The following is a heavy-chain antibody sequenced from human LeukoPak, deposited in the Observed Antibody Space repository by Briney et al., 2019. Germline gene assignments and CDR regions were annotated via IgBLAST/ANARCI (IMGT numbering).Heavy chain of an antibody. V-gene: IGHV3-15*01. Sequence: GGSLRLSCAASGFSFTDAWMTWVRQAPGKGLEWVGRIKGKTDGGTTDYAAPVKGRFTISRDDSKNMLYLHMNSLKAEDTAVYYCTTGELPDHWGQGTLVTVSS. D-gene: IGHD1-26*01. CDR2: IKGKTDGGTT. CDR3: TTGELPDH. CDR1: GFSFTDAW. J-gene: IGHJ4*02.